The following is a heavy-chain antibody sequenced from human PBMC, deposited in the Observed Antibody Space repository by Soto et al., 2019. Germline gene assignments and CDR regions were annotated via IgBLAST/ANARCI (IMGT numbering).Heavy chain of an antibody. CDR1: GFTFSSYS. D-gene: IGHD5-18*01. J-gene: IGHJ4*02. CDR2: ISSSSSYI. V-gene: IGHV3-21*01. Sequence: PGGSLRLSCAASGFTFSSYSMNWVRQAQGKGLEWVSSISSSSSYIYCADSVKGRFTISRDNAKNSLYLQMNSLRAEDTAVYYCARDQPGYSYGYGLGYWGQGT. CDR3: ARDQPGYSYGYGLGY.